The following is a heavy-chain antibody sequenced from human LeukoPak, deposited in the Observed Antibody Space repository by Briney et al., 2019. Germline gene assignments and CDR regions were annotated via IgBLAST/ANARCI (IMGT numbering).Heavy chain of an antibody. CDR2: SYYSGST. D-gene: IGHD2-15*01. CDR3: ARHLLGYCSGGNCYYFDF. V-gene: IGHV4-39*01. J-gene: IGHJ4*02. CDR1: GGSISSTTYY. Sequence: KPSETLPLTCTVSGGSISSTTYYWGWISQPPGKGLEWIGRSYYSGSTYYNPSLKSRVTISVDTSKNQFSLKLSSVTAADTAVYYCARHLLGYCSGGNCYYFDFWGQGTLATVSS.